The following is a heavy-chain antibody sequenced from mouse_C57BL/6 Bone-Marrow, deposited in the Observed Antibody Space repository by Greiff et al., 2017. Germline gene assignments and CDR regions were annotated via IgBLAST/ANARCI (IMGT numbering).Heavy chain of an antibody. J-gene: IGHJ2*01. CDR3: TRREWLLFDY. CDR1: GYTFTDYE. D-gene: IGHD2-3*01. CDR2: IDPETGGT. Sequence: VQLQQSGAELVRPGASVTLSCKASGYTFTDYEMHWVKQTPVHGLEWIGAIDPETGGTAYNQKFKGKAILTADKSSSTAYMELRSLTSKDSAVYYCTRREWLLFDYWGQGTTLTVSS. V-gene: IGHV1-15*01.